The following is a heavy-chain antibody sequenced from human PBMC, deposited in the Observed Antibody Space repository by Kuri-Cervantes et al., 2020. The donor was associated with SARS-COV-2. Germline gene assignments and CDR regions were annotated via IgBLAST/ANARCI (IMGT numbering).Heavy chain of an antibody. J-gene: IGHJ6*02. CDR1: GFTLSNYN. CDR2: ISTSSSTI. Sequence: GESLKISCAASGFTLSNYNMNWVRQAPGKGLEWVSYISTSSSTIYYVDSVEGRFTISRDNSKNTLYLQMNSLRAEDTAVYYCAISLPHDYGDYAAIGYYYGMDVWGQGTTVTVSS. CDR3: AISLPHDYGDYAAIGYYYGMDV. V-gene: IGHV3-48*01. D-gene: IGHD4-17*01.